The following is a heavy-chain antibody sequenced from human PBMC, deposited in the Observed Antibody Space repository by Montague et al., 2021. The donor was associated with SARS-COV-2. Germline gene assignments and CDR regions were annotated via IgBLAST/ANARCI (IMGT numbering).Heavy chain of an antibody. D-gene: IGHD3-22*01. V-gene: IGHV4-31*03. CDR2: IDYSGST. CDR1: GASISSGGYY. J-gene: IGHJ5*02. Sequence: TLSLTCTVSGASISSGGYYWSWIRQHPGKGLEWIGYIDYSGSTYYNPSLKSRVTISVATSKNQFSLKLSSVTAADTAVYYCARATRSIVVLNWFDPWGQGTLVTVSS. CDR3: ARATRSIVVLNWFDP.